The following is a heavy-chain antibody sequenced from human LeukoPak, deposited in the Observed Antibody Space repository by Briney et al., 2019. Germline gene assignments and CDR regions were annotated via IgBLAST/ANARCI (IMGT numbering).Heavy chain of an antibody. V-gene: IGHV1-2*04. D-gene: IGHD3-22*01. CDR1: GNTFTGYY. J-gene: IGHJ4*02. Sequence: ASVKVSCKASGNTFTGYYMHWVRQAPGQGLEWMGWINPNSGGTNYAQKFQGWVTMTRDTSISTAYMELSRLRSDDTAVYYCARDVDDSSGYYSPGGYWGQGTLVTVSS. CDR2: INPNSGGT. CDR3: ARDVDDSSGYYSPGGY.